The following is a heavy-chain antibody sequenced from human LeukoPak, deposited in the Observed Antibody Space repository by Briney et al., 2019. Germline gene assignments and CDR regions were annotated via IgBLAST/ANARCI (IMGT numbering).Heavy chain of an antibody. Sequence: ASVKVSCKASGYTFTSHYMHWVRQAPGQGLEWMGLINPTGGSTGYAQEFQGRVTITRDTSASTAYMELSSLRSEDMAVYYCARANGGSSWYEDYFDYWGQGTLVTVSS. CDR3: ARANGGSSWYEDYFDY. J-gene: IGHJ4*02. D-gene: IGHD6-13*01. V-gene: IGHV1-46*01. CDR2: INPTGGST. CDR1: GYTFTSHY.